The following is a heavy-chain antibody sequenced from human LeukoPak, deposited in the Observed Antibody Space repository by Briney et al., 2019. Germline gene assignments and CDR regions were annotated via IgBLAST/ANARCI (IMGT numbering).Heavy chain of an antibody. CDR2: IYHSGST. D-gene: IGHD3-22*01. J-gene: IGHJ3*02. CDR1: GGSISSGGYS. CDR3: ASHSSSRYYYDSSGYYYGAFDI. V-gene: IGHV4-30-2*01. Sequence: SQTLSLTCAVSGGSISSGGYSWSWIRQPPGKGLEWIGYIYHSGSTYYNPPLKSRVTISVDRSKNQFSLKLSSVTAAGTAVYYCASHSSSRYYYDSSGYYYGAFDIWGQGTMVTVSS.